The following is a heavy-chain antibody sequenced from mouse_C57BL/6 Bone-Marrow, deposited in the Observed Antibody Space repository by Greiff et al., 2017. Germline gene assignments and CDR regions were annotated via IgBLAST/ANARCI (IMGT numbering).Heavy chain of an antibody. D-gene: IGHD2-4*01. CDR1: GFTFSSYG. CDR3: ARLITTSYYYAMDY. CDR2: ISSGGSYT. Sequence: EVKLQESGGDLVKPGGSLKLSCAASGFTFSSYGMSWVRQTPDKRLEWVATISSGGSYTYYPDSVKGRFTISRDNAKNTLYLQMSSLKSEDTAMYYCARLITTSYYYAMDYWGQGTSVTVSS. V-gene: IGHV5-6*01. J-gene: IGHJ4*01.